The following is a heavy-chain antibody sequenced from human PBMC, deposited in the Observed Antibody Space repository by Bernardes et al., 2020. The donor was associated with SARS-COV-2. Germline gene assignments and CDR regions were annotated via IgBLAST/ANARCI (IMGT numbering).Heavy chain of an antibody. V-gene: IGHV3-21*01. CDR2: ISSSSTYI. D-gene: IGHD2-21*02. CDR1: GFTFSSYS. Sequence: VGSLRLSCAASGFTFSSYSMNWVRQAPGKGLEWVSSISSSSTYIYYADSLKGRFTISRDNAKNSLYLQINSLRAEDTAVYYCAREACGGDCYTYYYYYYGMDVWGQGTTGTVS. CDR3: AREACGGDCYTYYYYYYGMDV. J-gene: IGHJ6*02.